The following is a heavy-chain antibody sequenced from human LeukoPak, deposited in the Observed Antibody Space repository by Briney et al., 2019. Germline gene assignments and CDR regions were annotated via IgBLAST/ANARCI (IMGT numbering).Heavy chain of an antibody. D-gene: IGHD1-26*01. CDR2: ITSTGTYT. Sequence: PGGSLRLSCAASGFTFDDYAMNWVRQAPGKGLEWVSSITSTGTYTFYADSVKGRFTISRDNSKNSLYLQMISLRAEDTAIYYCARDPYSGSYGDSYYYYMDVWGKGTTVTISS. J-gene: IGHJ6*03. V-gene: IGHV3-21*01. CDR3: ARDPYSGSYGDSYYYYMDV. CDR1: GFTFDDYA.